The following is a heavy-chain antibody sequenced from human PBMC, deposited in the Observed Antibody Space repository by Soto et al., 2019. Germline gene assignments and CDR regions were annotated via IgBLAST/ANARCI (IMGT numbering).Heavy chain of an antibody. CDR2: IDPSDSYT. CDR3: AGLPSLMIVVVIDGMDV. CDR1: GYSFTSYW. V-gene: IGHV5-10-1*01. D-gene: IGHD3-22*01. Sequence: PGESLKISCKGSGYSFTSYWISWVRQMPGKGLEWMGRIDPSDSYTNYSPSFQGPVTISADKSISTAYVQWSSLKASDTAMYYCAGLPSLMIVVVIDGMDVWGQGTTVTISS. J-gene: IGHJ6*02.